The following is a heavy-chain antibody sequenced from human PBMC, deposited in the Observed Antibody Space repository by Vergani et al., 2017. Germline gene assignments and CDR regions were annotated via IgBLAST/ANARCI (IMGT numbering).Heavy chain of an antibody. V-gene: IGHV3-23*01. CDR3: AKDQQLVRFRTPEFDY. D-gene: IGHD6-6*01. Sequence: EVQLLESGGGLVQPGGSLRLSCAASGFTFSSYAMSWVRQAPGKGLEWVSAISGSGGSTYYADSVKGRFTISRDNSKNTLYLQMNSLRAEDTAVYYCAKDQQLVRFRTPEFDYWGQGTLVTVSS. J-gene: IGHJ4*02. CDR2: ISGSGGST. CDR1: GFTFSSYA.